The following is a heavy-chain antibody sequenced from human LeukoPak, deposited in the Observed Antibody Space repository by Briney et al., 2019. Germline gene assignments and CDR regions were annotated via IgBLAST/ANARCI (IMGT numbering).Heavy chain of an antibody. D-gene: IGHD3-10*01. CDR1: GYSFTSYW. Sequence: GESLKISCKGSGYSFTSYWIGWVRQMPGKGLEWMGIIYPGDSETRYSPSFQGQVTISADKSNNTAYLQWRSLKASDTAVYYCAKREGFGSGSSYYFDFWGQGTLVTVSS. V-gene: IGHV5-51*01. J-gene: IGHJ4*02. CDR3: AKREGFGSGSSYYFDF. CDR2: IYPGDSET.